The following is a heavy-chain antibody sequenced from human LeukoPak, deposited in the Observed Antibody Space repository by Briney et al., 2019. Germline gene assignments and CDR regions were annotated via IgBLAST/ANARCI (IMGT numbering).Heavy chain of an antibody. Sequence: GSLRLSCAASGFSFTSYAMNWVRQPPGKGLEWIGSIYYSGSTYYNPSLKSRVTISVDTSKNQFSLKLSSVTAADTAVYYCARGSSSWDWGQGTLVTVSS. J-gene: IGHJ4*02. CDR3: ARGSSSWD. CDR2: IYYSGST. CDR1: GFSFTSYA. D-gene: IGHD6-13*01. V-gene: IGHV4-39*07.